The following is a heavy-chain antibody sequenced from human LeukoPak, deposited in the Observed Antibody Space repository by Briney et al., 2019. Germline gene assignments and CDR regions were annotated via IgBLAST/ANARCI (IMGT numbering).Heavy chain of an antibody. Sequence: GGSLRLSCLASGFHVNDHAIQWVRPTPGKGLAGVAGVFWNGDDKGYADSGKSRFTIIRDNAKNFMYLQMNSLRIEDTALYYCPKDMSAGGLDVWGPGTPVTVSS. CDR1: GFHVNDHA. J-gene: IGHJ6*02. V-gene: IGHV3-9*01. CDR2: VFWNGDDK. CDR3: PKDMSAGGLDV.